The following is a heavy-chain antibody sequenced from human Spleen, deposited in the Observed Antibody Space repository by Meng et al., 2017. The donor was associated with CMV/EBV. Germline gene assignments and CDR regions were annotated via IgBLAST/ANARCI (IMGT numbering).Heavy chain of an antibody. CDR2: FSGSADST. Sequence: GESLKISCAASGFIFSNYAMSWVRQAPGKGLEWVSTFSGSADSTYYADSVKGRFTNSRDDSRNTVYLQMNSLRVEDTAVYYCAKDFPNHSSTWYYFDSWGQGTLVTVSS. D-gene: IGHD6-13*01. CDR3: AKDFPNHSSTWYYFDS. V-gene: IGHV3-23*01. J-gene: IGHJ4*02. CDR1: GFIFSNYA.